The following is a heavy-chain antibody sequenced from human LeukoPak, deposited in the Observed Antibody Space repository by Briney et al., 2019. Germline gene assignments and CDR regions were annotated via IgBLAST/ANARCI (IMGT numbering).Heavy chain of an antibody. Sequence: SETLSLTCTVSGGSVSDIRYYWRSIRQPPGKVLEWIDNMYYSGSANYNPSLKSRVTISIDTYKNQFSLKLSSVTAADTAVYYCARQSSYSSGWYCDYGGQGTLVTVSS. CDR2: MYYSGSA. J-gene: IGHJ4*02. D-gene: IGHD6-19*01. CDR3: ARQSSYSSGWYCDY. V-gene: IGHV4-39*01. CDR1: GGSVSDIRYY.